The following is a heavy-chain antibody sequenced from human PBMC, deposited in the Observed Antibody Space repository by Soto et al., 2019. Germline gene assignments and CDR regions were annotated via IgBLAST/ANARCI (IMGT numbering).Heavy chain of an antibody. CDR3: ARGGPTSADYYYGMDV. D-gene: IGHD3-10*01. CDR2: ISAYNSNK. CDR1: GYTCSNDG. J-gene: IGHJ6*02. Sequence: ASVKVFFNASGYTCSNDGIKWVREAPGQALEWMGWISAYNSNKEYAQNFQGRVTMTTVPSTSTAYMERRSLRTDDTAVYSCARGGPTSADYYYGMDVWGLGTTVTVSS. V-gene: IGHV1-18*01.